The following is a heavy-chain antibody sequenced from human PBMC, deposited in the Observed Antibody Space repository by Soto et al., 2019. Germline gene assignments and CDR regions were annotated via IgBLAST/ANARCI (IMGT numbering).Heavy chain of an antibody. CDR1: GGTFSSYA. Sequence: SVKVSCKASGGTFSSYAISWVRQAPGQGLEWMGGIIPIFGTANYAQKFQGRVTITADESTSTAYMELSSLRSEDTAVYYCARDGAVDYYYYYGMDVWGQGTTVTVSS. D-gene: IGHD6-19*01. CDR2: IIPIFGTA. J-gene: IGHJ6*02. V-gene: IGHV1-69*13. CDR3: ARDGAVDYYYYYGMDV.